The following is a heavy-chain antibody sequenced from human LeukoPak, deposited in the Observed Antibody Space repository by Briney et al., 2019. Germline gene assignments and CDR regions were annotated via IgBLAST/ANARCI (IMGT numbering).Heavy chain of an antibody. D-gene: IGHD4-11*01. CDR1: GFXFSSYE. CDR2: IGSSGSTI. Sequence: PGGSLRLSCAASGFXFSSYEINWVRQAPGKGLEWVSYIGSSGSTIYYADSVKGRFTISRDNAKKSLYLQMNSLRAEDTAVYYCARERGGTTATTDYYNYGMDVWGQGTTVTVS. V-gene: IGHV3-48*03. J-gene: IGHJ6*02. CDR3: ARERGGTTATTDYYNYGMDV.